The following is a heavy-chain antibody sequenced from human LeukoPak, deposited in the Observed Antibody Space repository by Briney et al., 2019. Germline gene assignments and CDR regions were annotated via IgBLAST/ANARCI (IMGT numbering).Heavy chain of an antibody. CDR1: GYTFTSYA. CDR3: ARARYYYDSSGSRMDAFDI. CDR2: INAGNGNT. V-gene: IGHV1-3*01. J-gene: IGHJ3*02. D-gene: IGHD3-22*01. Sequence: ASVKVSCKASGYTFTSYAMHWVRQAPGQRLEWMGWINAGNGNTKYSQKFQGRVTITRDTSASTAYMELSSLRSEDTAVYYCARARYYYDSSGSRMDAFDIWGQGTMVTVSS.